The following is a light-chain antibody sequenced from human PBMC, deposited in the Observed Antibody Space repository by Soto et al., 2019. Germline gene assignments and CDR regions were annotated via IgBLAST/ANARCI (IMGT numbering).Light chain of an antibody. CDR1: QGIGST. CDR2: GAS. J-gene: IGKJ4*01. CDR3: QRYNNCPLT. Sequence: EIVMTQSPATLSVSPGERATLSCRASQGIGSTLAWYQQKPGQTPRLLIYGASTRATGVPARFSGSGSGTEFTLTINCLQSEDFAVYYCQRYNNCPLTFGGGTKVEIK. V-gene: IGKV3-15*01.